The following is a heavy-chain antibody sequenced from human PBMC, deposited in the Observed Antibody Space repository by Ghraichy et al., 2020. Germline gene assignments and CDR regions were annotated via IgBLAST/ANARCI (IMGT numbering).Heavy chain of an antibody. CDR2: IDWDDDK. Sequence: SGPTLVKPTQTLTLTCTFSGFSLSTSGMCVSWIRQPPGKALEWLARIDWDDDKYYSTSLKTRLTISKDTSKNQVVLTMTNMDPVDTATYYCARISPRATDQHSSGWYYFDYWGQGTLVTVSS. J-gene: IGHJ4*02. D-gene: IGHD6-19*01. V-gene: IGHV2-70*11. CDR3: ARISPRATDQHSSGWYYFDY. CDR1: GFSLSTSGMC.